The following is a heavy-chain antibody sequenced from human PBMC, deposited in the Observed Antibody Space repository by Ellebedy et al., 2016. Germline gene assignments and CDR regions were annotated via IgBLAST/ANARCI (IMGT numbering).Heavy chain of an antibody. J-gene: IGHJ4*02. Sequence: GESLKISCAASGFTFSSYWMSWVRLAPGKGLEWVANIKEDGSDQYCVDSVKGRFTMSRDNAKNALYLQMNSLAAEDTAVYYCARGAYTGGWYPDYFDFWGQGTLVTVSS. V-gene: IGHV3-7*04. D-gene: IGHD6-19*01. CDR3: ARGAYTGGWYPDYFDF. CDR2: IKEDGSDQ. CDR1: GFTFSSYW.